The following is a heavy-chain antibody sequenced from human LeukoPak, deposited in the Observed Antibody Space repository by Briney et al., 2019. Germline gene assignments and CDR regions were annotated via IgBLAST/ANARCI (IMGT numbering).Heavy chain of an antibody. D-gene: IGHD3-10*01. J-gene: IGHJ4*02. V-gene: IGHV3-23*01. CDR1: GFTFSSYA. Sequence: GGSLRLSCAASGFTFSSYAMSWVRQAPGEGLEWVSAISGSGGSTYYADSVKGRFTISRDNSKNTLYLQMNSLRAEDTAVYYCAKAYYCSGSYPIFDYWGQGTLVTVSS. CDR3: AKAYYCSGSYPIFDY. CDR2: ISGSGGST.